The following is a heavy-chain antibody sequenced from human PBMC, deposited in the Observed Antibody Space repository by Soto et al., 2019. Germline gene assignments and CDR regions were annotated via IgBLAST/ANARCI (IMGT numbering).Heavy chain of an antibody. D-gene: IGHD3-9*01. Sequence: PGGSLRLSCAASGFTFSSYAMSWVRQAPGKGLEWVSAISGSGGSTYYADSVKGRFTISRDNSKNTLYLQMNSLRAEDTAVYYCAKRYYDILTGYLSLRRESLAPFDYRGQGTLVTLSS. J-gene: IGHJ4*02. CDR2: ISGSGGST. CDR1: GFTFSSYA. V-gene: IGHV3-23*01. CDR3: AKRYYDILTGYLSLRRESLAPFDY.